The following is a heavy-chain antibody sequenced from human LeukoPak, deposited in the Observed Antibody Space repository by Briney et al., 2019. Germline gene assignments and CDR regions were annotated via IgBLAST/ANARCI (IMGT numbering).Heavy chain of an antibody. CDR3: AKRRGELSPDC. CDR1: RFTFSSYS. V-gene: IGHV3-21*04. D-gene: IGHD3-10*01. J-gene: IGHJ4*02. CDR2: ISSFGSYI. Sequence: GGSLRLSCAASRFTFSSYSMNWVRQAPGKGLEWVSSISSFGSYIYYADSVKGRFTISRDNSKNTLYLQMNSLRAEDTAVYYCAKRRGELSPDCWGQGTLVTVSS.